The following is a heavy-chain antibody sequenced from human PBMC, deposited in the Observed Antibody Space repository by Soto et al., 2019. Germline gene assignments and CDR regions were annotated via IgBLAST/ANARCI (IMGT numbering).Heavy chain of an antibody. V-gene: IGHV1-69*02. CDR2: IIPILGIA. J-gene: IGHJ6*03. D-gene: IGHD4-17*01. CDR3: ARGSDGDYAVHYYYYMDV. CDR1: GGTFSSYT. Sequence: QVQLVQSVAEVKKPGSSVKVSCKASGGTFSSYTISWVRQAPGQGLEWMGRIIPILGIANYAQKFQGRVTITADKYTSTAYMELSSLRSEDTAVYYGARGSDGDYAVHYYYYMDVWGKGTTVTVSS.